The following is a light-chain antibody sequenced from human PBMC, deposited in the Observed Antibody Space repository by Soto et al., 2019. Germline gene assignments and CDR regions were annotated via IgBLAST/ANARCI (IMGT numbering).Light chain of an antibody. CDR3: QHYGGMWT. J-gene: IGKJ1*01. Sequence: EIVMTQSPATLSVSTGERATLSCRASQSVSSNLAWYQQKPGQAPRLLIYGASTRATGIPARFSGSGSGTEFILTISSLQPDDFASYCCQHYGGMWTFGQGTKWIS. CDR2: GAS. V-gene: IGKV3-15*01. CDR1: QSVSSN.